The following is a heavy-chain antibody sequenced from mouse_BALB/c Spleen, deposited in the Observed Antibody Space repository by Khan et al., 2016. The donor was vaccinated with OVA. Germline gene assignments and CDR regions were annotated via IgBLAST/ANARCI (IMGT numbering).Heavy chain of an antibody. CDR2: ILPGSGST. D-gene: IGHD2-12*01. Sequence: QVQLQQSGAELMKPGASVKISCKATGYTFSSYWIEWVKQRPGHGLEWIGEILPGSGSTRYNEKLKGKATFTADTSSNTAYMQLSSLTSEDSVVYYCARGIRPDWYCDVSGAGTPVTVSA. CDR3: ARGIRPDWYCDV. J-gene: IGHJ1*01. V-gene: IGHV1-9*01. CDR1: GYTFSSYW.